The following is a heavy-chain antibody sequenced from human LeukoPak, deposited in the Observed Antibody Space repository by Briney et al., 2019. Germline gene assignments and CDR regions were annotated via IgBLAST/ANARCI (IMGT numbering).Heavy chain of an antibody. CDR3: ARGAAGTTPDYYYFGLDV. J-gene: IGHJ6*02. Sequence: GESLKISCKGSGYRFTDYWIGWVRQMPGKGLEWMGIIYPGDSDTRFSPSFQGQVTISADKSINTAHLQWSSLKASDTAMYYCARGAAGTTPDYYYFGLDVWGQGTTVRVSS. CDR1: GYRFTDYW. V-gene: IGHV5-51*01. CDR2: IYPGDSDT. D-gene: IGHD1-7*01.